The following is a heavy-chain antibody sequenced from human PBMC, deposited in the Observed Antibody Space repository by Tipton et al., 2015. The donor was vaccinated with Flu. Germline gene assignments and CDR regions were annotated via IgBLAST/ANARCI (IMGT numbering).Heavy chain of an antibody. CDR1: GGSIRNYY. J-gene: IGHJ4*02. Sequence: TLSLTCTVSGGSIRNYYWSWIRQPAGKGLEWIGRISHSGSTNYNASLNGRVTMSVDPSKGQLSLRLSSATAADTAKYYCAREGRREQLALDYWGQGTLVTVSS. CDR3: AREGRREQLALDY. D-gene: IGHD6-6*01. V-gene: IGHV4-4*07. CDR2: ISHSGST.